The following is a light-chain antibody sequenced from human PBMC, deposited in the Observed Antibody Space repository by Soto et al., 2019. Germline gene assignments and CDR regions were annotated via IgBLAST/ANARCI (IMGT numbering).Light chain of an antibody. J-gene: IGKJ4*01. Sequence: IVMTQSPLSLPVTPGEPASISCRSSQRLLHSNGFKYLDWYLQKPGQSPQLLIYLGSNRASGVSDRFSGIGSGTDFTLKISRVEAEDVGVYYCMQAIQMPYTFGGGTKVEIK. CDR1: QRLLHSNGFKY. V-gene: IGKV2-28*01. CDR2: LGS. CDR3: MQAIQMPYT.